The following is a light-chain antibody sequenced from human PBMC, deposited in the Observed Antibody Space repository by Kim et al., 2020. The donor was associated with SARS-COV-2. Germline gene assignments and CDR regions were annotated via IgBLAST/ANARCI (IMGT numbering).Light chain of an antibody. CDR3: QHRRNWPLT. CDR1: QSVSSY. J-gene: IGKJ4*01. Sequence: EIVLTQSTATLSLSPGERATLSCRASQSVSSYFAWYQQKPGQAPRLLIYEASNRATGIPARFSGSGSGTDFTLTISSLEPEDFAIYYCQHRRNWPLTFGGGTKVDIK. CDR2: EAS. V-gene: IGKV3-11*01.